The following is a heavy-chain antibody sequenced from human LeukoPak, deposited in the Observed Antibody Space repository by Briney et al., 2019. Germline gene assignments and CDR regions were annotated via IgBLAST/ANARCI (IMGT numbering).Heavy chain of an antibody. CDR1: GFTFSSYA. J-gene: IGHJ4*02. Sequence: GGSLRLSCAASGFTFSSYAMHWVRQAPGKGLEWVAVISYDGSNKYYADSVKGRFTISRDNSKNTLYLQMNSLRAEDTAVYCCAAETTVNYYDSSGYYDYWGQGTLVTVSS. CDR3: AAETTVNYYDSSGYYDY. CDR2: ISYDGSNK. V-gene: IGHV3-30-3*01. D-gene: IGHD3-22*01.